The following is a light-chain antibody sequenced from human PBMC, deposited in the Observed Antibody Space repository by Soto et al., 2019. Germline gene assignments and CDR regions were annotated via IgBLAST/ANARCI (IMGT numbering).Light chain of an antibody. J-gene: IGKJ1*01. CDR1: QNINDL. CDR3: QQYSTYSRA. CDR2: KAS. V-gene: IGKV1-5*03. Sequence: DVGISHSPSTLAASVGDRVTITCRASQNINDLLAWYQQKPGKAPNLLIYKASSLESGVPSRFSGSGYGTEFTLTISSLQPDDFATFYCQQYSTYSRAFGQGTKVDIK.